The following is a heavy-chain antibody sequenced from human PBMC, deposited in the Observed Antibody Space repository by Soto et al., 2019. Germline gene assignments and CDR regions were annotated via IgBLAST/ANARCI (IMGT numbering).Heavy chain of an antibody. Sequence: SVKVSCKASGGTFSSYAISWVRQAPGQGLEWMGGIIPIFGTANYAQKFQGRVTITADESTSTAYMELSSLRSEDTAVYYCAREEQRYYYDSSGYFDYWGQGTLVTVS. CDR1: GGTFSSYA. CDR2: IIPIFGTA. CDR3: AREEQRYYYDSSGYFDY. J-gene: IGHJ4*02. V-gene: IGHV1-69*13. D-gene: IGHD3-22*01.